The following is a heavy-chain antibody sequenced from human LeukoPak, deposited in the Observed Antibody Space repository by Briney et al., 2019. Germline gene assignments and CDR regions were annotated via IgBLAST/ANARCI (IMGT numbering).Heavy chain of an antibody. J-gene: IGHJ4*02. D-gene: IGHD6-13*01. V-gene: IGHV4-30-2*01. CDR3: ARGEGTLTAAGTIDS. Sequence: SETLSLTCTVSGGSISSGGYYWSWIRQPPGKGLQWIGYIYHGGSTYYNPSLKSRVAISVDRSKNQFSLKLSSVTAADTAVYYCARGEGTLTAAGTIDSWGQGTLVTVSS. CDR2: IYHGGST. CDR1: GGSISSGGYY.